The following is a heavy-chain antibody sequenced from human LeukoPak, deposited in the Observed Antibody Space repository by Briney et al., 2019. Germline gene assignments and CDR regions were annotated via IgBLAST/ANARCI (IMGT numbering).Heavy chain of an antibody. CDR1: GYTLTELS. CDR2: FDPEDGET. V-gene: IGHV1-24*01. J-gene: IGHJ3*02. CDR3: ATIKIIFKYQLARGAFDI. D-gene: IGHD2-2*01. Sequence: GASVKVSCKVSGYTLTELSMHWVRQAPGKGLEWMGGFDPEDGETIYAQKFQGRVTMAEDTSTDTAYTELSSLRSEDTAVYYCATIKIIFKYQLARGAFDIWGQGTMVTVSS.